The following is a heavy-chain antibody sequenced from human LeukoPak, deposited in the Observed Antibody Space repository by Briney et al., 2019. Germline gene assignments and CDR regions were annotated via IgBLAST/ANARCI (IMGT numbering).Heavy chain of an antibody. V-gene: IGHV1-2*06. Sequence: ASVKVSCEASGYTFTSYGISWVRQAPGQGLEWMGRINPNSGGTNYAQKFQGRVTMTRDTSISTAYMELSRLRSDDTAVYYCARGKDYYDSSGYYLGYYFDYWGQGTLVTVSS. CDR3: ARGKDYYDSSGYYLGYYFDY. J-gene: IGHJ4*02. CDR1: GYTFTSYG. CDR2: INPNSGGT. D-gene: IGHD3-22*01.